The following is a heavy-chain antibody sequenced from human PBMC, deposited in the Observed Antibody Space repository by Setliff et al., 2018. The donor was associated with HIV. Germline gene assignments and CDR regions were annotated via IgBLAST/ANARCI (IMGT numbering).Heavy chain of an antibody. CDR2: IIPVFGPP. D-gene: IGHD6-6*01. CDR3: ARDPTGGAARFDY. Sequence: SVKVSCKTSGGTFSLFSITWVRQAPGQGLEWMGGIIPVFGPPNYAEKFQRRLTITADESTNTAYMELIGLKSEDTAVYYCARDPTGGAARFDYWGQGTLGTVSS. V-gene: IGHV1-69*13. J-gene: IGHJ4*02. CDR1: GGTFSLFS.